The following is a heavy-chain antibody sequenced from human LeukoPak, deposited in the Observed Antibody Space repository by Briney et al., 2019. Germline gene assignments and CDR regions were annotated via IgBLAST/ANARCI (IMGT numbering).Heavy chain of an antibody. CDR3: ARGGLFKYFFDY. J-gene: IGHJ4*02. CDR2: INTDESKI. D-gene: IGHD2-15*01. Sequence: QTGGSLRLSCAASGFTFSSHWMHWVRQTPGKGLVWASRINTDESKINHADSVKGRFTISRDNAKNMLYLQMNSLRAEDTAVYYCARGGLFKYFFDYWGQGTPVTVSS. V-gene: IGHV3-74*01. CDR1: GFTFSSHW.